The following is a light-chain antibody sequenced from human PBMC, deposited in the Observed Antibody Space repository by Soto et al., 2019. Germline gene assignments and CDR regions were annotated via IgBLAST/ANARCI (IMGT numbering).Light chain of an antibody. Sequence: VIWMTQSPSLLSASTGDRVTISCRVSQGISGNVAWYRQRPGKAPDLLIYAASTLQSGVPSRFSGSGSGTDFTLTISFLQSEDFATYYCQQYHAFPWTFGQGTQVEIK. J-gene: IGKJ1*01. V-gene: IGKV1D-8*01. CDR1: QGISGN. CDR2: AAS. CDR3: QQYHAFPWT.